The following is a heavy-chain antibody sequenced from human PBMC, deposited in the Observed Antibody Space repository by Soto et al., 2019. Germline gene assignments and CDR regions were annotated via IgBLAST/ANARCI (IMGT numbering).Heavy chain of an antibody. CDR1: GGTFSSYT. J-gene: IGHJ3*02. CDR2: IIPILGIA. Sequence: ASVKVSCKASGGTFSSYTTSWVRQAPGQGLEWMGRIIPILGIANYAQKFQGRVTITADKSTSTAYMELSSLRAEDTAVYYCASPRRSGWAPDAFDIWGQGTMVTVSS. CDR3: ASPRRSGWAPDAFDI. D-gene: IGHD6-19*01. V-gene: IGHV1-69*02.